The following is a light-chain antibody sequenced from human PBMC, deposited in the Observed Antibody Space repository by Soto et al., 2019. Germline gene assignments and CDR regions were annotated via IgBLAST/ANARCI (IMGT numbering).Light chain of an antibody. CDR1: QSVSGN. CDR3: QQYNNWPPGT. V-gene: IGKV3-15*01. CDR2: GAS. J-gene: IGKJ1*01. Sequence: VVITQAPATLSVYPGERVTLSCRASQSVSGNLAWYQQKPGQAPRLLIHGASTRATDIPARFSGSGSGTEFTLTISSLQSEDFAVYYCQQYNNWPPGTLGQGTKVDIK.